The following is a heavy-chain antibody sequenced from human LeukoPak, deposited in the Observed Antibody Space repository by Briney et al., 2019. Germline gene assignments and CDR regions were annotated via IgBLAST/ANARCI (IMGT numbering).Heavy chain of an antibody. V-gene: IGHV1-2*02. Sequence: ASVKVSCKASGYTFTGYYMHCVRHAPGQGLEWMGWINPNSGGTNYAQKFQGRDTMTRDTSISTAYMELSRLRSDDTAVYYCARDPAIVVVPAAMRLGLNYWGQGTLVTVSS. CDR1: GYTFTGYY. D-gene: IGHD2-2*01. CDR3: ARDPAIVVVPAAMRLGLNY. CDR2: INPNSGGT. J-gene: IGHJ4*02.